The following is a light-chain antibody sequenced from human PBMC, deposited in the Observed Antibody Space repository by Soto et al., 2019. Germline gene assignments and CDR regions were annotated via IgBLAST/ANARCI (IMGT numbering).Light chain of an antibody. V-gene: IGKV3-20*01. Sequence: EIVLTQSTGTLSLSPGERATLSCRASQSITSSQLDWYQHRPGQAPRLLTYCASSRASGITDRFSGSGSGNDVTLTISRMEAEDFAEYYCQQYGSLPFTFGGGTKVEIK. CDR2: CAS. CDR3: QQYGSLPFT. CDR1: QSITSSQ. J-gene: IGKJ4*01.